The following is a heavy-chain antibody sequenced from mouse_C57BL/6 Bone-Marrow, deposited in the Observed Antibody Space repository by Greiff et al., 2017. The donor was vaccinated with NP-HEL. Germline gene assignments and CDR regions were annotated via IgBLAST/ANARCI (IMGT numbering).Heavy chain of an antibody. V-gene: IGHV5-4*01. Sequence: EVMLVESGGGLVKPGGSLKLSCAASGFTFSSYAMSWVRQTPEKRLEWVATISDGGSYTYYPDNVKGRFTISGDNAKNNLYLQMSHLKSEDTAMYYCARELFWFAYWGQGTLVTVSA. CDR2: ISDGGSYT. CDR1: GFTFSSYA. CDR3: ARELFWFAY. J-gene: IGHJ3*01.